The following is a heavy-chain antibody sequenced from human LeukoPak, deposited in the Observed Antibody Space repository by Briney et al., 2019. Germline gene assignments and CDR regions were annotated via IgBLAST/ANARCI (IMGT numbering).Heavy chain of an antibody. CDR1: GGSMISSSYY. CDR3: ARAAGRESSGWFLDY. J-gene: IGHJ4*02. CDR2: IYYGGST. D-gene: IGHD6-19*01. V-gene: IGHV4-39*01. Sequence: PSETLSLTCTVSGGSMISSSYYWGWIRQPPGKGLEWIGSIYYGGSTFYNASLKSRVTISVDTSRNQFFLKLSSVTAADTAVYYCARAAGRESSGWFLDYWGQGTLVTVSS.